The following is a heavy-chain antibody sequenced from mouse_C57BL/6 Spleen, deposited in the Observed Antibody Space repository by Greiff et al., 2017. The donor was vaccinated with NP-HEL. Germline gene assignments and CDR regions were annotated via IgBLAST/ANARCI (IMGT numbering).Heavy chain of an antibody. J-gene: IGHJ2*01. V-gene: IGHV1-78*01. CDR3: ANGDYYGSSYFDY. CDR1: GYTFTDHT. CDR2: IYPRDGST. D-gene: IGHD1-1*01. Sequence: QVQLQQSDAELVKPGASVKISCKVSGYTFTDHTIHWMKQRPEQGLEWIGYIYPRDGSTKYNEKFKGKATLTADKSSSTAYMQLNSLTSEDSAVYCWANGDYYGSSYFDYWGQGTTLTVSS.